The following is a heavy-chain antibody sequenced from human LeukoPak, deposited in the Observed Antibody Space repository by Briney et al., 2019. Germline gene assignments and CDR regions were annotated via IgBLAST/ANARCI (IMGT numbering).Heavy chain of an antibody. CDR3: AGGDGFDY. D-gene: IGHD3-16*01. V-gene: IGHV3-74*01. CDR1: GLPFDTYW. CDR2: VNRDGSRT. J-gene: IGHJ4*02. Sequence: GGSLRLSCAASGLPFDTYWMHWVRQAPGKGLVWVSFVNRDGSRTIYADSVKGRFTISRDNTKNTLYLQMDTLRADDTAVYYCAGGDGFDYWGQGTLVTVSS.